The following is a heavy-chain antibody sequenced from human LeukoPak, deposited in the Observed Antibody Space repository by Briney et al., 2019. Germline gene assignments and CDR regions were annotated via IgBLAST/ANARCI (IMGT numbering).Heavy chain of an antibody. J-gene: IGHJ4*02. V-gene: IGHV1-18*04. CDR3: ARAAPNCYSSGCPNFDY. CDR2: ISAYNGNT. CDR1: GYTFTGYY. D-gene: IGHD6-19*01. Sequence: ASVKVSCKASGYTFTGYYIHWVRQAPGQGLEWMGWISAYNGNTNYAQKLQGRVTMTTDTSTSTAYMELRSLRSDDTAVYYCARAAPNCYSSGCPNFDYWGQGTLVTVSS.